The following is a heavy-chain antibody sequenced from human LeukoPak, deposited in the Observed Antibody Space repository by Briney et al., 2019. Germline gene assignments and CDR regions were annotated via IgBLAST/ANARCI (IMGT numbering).Heavy chain of an antibody. V-gene: IGHV3-33*01. CDR3: ARDFKGRDGYNSFWDI. CDR2: IWYDGSNK. J-gene: IGHJ3*02. Sequence: GRSLRLSCAASGFTFSSYGMHWVRQAPGKGLEWVAVIWYDGSNKYDADSVKGRFTISRDNSKNTLYLQMNSLRAEDTAVYYCARDFKGRDGYNSFWDIWGQGTMVTVSS. CDR1: GFTFSSYG. D-gene: IGHD5-24*01.